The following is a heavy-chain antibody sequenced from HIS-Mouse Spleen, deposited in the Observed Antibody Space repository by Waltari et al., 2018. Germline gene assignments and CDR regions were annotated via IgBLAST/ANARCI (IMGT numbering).Heavy chain of an antibody. CDR1: GGSFSGYS. V-gene: IGHV4-34*01. D-gene: IGHD6-19*01. CDR2: INHSGST. Sequence: QVQLQQWGAGLLKPSETLSLTCAVYGGSFSGYSWSWFRQPPGKGREWIGEINHSGSTNYNPSLKSRVTISVDTSKNQFSLKLSSVTAADTAVYYCARGLMGYSSGAEYFQHWGQGTLVTVSS. CDR3: ARGLMGYSSGAEYFQH. J-gene: IGHJ1*01.